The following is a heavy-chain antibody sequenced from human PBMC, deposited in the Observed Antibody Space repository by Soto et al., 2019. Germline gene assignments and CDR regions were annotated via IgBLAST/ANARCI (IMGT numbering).Heavy chain of an antibody. CDR1: GGSISSSSYY. Sequence: SETLSLTCTVSGGSISSSSYYWGWIRQPPGKGLEWIGSIYYSGSTYYNPSLKSRVTISVDTSKNQFSLKLSSVTAADTAVYYCARLHYDFWSGYPHYYYYYGMDVWGQGTKVTVSS. CDR2: IYYSGST. V-gene: IGHV4-39*01. D-gene: IGHD3-3*01. J-gene: IGHJ6*02. CDR3: ARLHYDFWSGYPHYYYYYGMDV.